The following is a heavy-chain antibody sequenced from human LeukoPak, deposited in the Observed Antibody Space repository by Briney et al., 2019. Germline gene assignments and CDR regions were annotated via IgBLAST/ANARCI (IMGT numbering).Heavy chain of an antibody. CDR1: GFAFNTYA. D-gene: IGHD3-10*01. Sequence: GRSLRLSCAASGFAFNTYAMHWVRQAPGQGLEWVALIWHDGSHKFYSNSVRGQFTISRDNSKNTVSLQMNNLRPEDTAVYYCARELFGSGSYPDFWGQGTLVT. J-gene: IGHJ4*02. CDR3: ARELFGSGSYPDF. CDR2: IWHDGSHK. V-gene: IGHV3-33*01.